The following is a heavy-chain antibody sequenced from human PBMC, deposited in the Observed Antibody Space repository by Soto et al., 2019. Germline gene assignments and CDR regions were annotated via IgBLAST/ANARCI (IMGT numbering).Heavy chain of an antibody. CDR2: FDPEDGET. CDR3: ATDGGRPAGTVYYMDV. CDR1: GYTLTELS. J-gene: IGHJ6*03. V-gene: IGHV1-24*01. D-gene: IGHD1-1*01. Sequence: ASVKVSCKVSGYTLTELSMHWVRQAPGKGLEWMGGFDPEDGETIYAQKFQGRVTMTEDTSTDTAYMELSSLRSEDTAVYYCATDGGRPAGTVYYMDVWGKGTTVTVSS.